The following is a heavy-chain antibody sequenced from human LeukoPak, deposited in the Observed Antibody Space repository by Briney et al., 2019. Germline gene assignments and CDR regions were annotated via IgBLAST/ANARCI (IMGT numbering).Heavy chain of an antibody. CDR1: GYTFTTYW. D-gene: IGHD5-18*01. Sequence: GESLKISCKGSGYTFTTYWIGWVRQMPGKGLEWMGIIYPGDSDTRYNPSFQGQVLISADKSISTAYQQWSSLKASDTAKYYCARHFSSGNAFDYWGQGTLVTVSS. CDR3: ARHFSSGNAFDY. J-gene: IGHJ4*02. V-gene: IGHV5-51*01. CDR2: IYPGDSDT.